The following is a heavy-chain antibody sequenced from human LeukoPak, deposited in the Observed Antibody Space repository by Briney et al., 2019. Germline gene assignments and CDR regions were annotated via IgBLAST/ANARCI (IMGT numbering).Heavy chain of an antibody. CDR2: INPNSGGT. CDR3: ATLYYHDSSGYPFDY. Sequence: ASVKVSCKASGYTFTGYYMHWVRQAPGQGLEWMGRINPNSGGTNYAQKFQGRVTMTRDTSISTAYMELSRLRSDDTAVYYCATLYYHDSSGYPFDYWGQGTLVTVSS. CDR1: GYTFTGYY. J-gene: IGHJ4*02. D-gene: IGHD3-22*01. V-gene: IGHV1-2*06.